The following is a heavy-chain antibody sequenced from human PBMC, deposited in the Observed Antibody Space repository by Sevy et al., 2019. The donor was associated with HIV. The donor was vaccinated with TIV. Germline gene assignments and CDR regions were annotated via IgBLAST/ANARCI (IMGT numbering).Heavy chain of an antibody. CDR1: GFTFSSYA. CDR3: ASDALAAAGGYYYYGMDV. V-gene: IGHV3-23*01. J-gene: IGHJ6*02. Sequence: GGSLRLSCAASGFTFSSYAMSWVRHAPGKGLEWVSAISGSGGSTYYADSVKGRFTISRDNSKNTLYLQMNSLRAEDTAVYYCASDALAAAGGYYYYGMDVWGQGTTVTVSS. D-gene: IGHD6-13*01. CDR2: ISGSGGST.